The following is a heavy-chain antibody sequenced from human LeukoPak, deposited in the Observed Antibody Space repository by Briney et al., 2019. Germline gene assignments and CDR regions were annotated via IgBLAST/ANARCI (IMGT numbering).Heavy chain of an antibody. CDR2: ISAYNGDT. CDR1: GYTFTSYG. CDR3: ARAGPVTYYDFWSGYYGGI. Sequence: ASVKVSCKASGYTFTSYGISWVRQAPGQGLEWMGWISAYNGDTNYAQKLQGRVTMTTDTSTSTAYMELRSLRSDDTAVYYCARAGPVTYYDFWSGYYGGIWGQGTMVTVSS. D-gene: IGHD3-3*01. V-gene: IGHV1-18*01. J-gene: IGHJ3*02.